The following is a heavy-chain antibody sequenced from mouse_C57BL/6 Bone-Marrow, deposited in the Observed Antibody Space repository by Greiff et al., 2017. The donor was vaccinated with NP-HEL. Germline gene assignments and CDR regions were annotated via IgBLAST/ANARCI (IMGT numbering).Heavy chain of an antibody. CDR1: GFNIKDDY. CDR3: TTDDSDY. J-gene: IGHJ2*01. CDR2: IDPENGDT. Sequence: EVQLQQSGAELVRPGASVKLSCTASGFNIKDDYMHWVKQRPEQGLEWIGWIDPENGDTEYASKFQGKATITADTSSNTAYLQLSSLTSEDTALYYCTTDDSDYWGQGTTLTVSS. D-gene: IGHD2-4*01. V-gene: IGHV14-4*01.